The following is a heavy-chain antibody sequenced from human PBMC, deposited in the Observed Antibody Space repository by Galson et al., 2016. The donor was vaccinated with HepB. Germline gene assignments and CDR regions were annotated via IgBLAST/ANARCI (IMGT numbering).Heavy chain of an antibody. CDR2: IWYDGSDK. CDR1: EFTFSSHR. D-gene: IGHD2-2*01. Sequence: FQSLVSASSEFTFSSHRMHWVRQDVGKGLEWVAIIWYDGSDKYYADSVKGRFPISRDNSKNTLYLQMNSLRAEDTAVYYCARDPQYQLTNYYYYGMDVWGQGTTVTV. V-gene: IGHV3-33*01. CDR3: ARDPQYQLTNYYYYGMDV. J-gene: IGHJ6*02.